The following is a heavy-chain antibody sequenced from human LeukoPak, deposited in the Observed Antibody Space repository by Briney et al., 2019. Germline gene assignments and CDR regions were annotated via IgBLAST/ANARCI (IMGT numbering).Heavy chain of an antibody. CDR2: IYYSGST. V-gene: IGHV4-59*01. CDR1: GGSISSYY. CDR3: ARIDGYNSAFDY. J-gene: IGHJ4*02. Sequence: PSETLSLTCTVSGGSISSYYRSWIRQPPGKGLEWIGYIYYSGSTNYNPSLKSRVTISVDTSKNQFSLKLSSVTAADTAVYYCARIDGYNSAFDYWGQGTLVTVSS. D-gene: IGHD5-24*01.